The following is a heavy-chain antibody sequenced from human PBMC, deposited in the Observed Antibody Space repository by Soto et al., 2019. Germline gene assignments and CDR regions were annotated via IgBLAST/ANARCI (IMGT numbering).Heavy chain of an antibody. CDR2: SRDKPQGYST. J-gene: IGHJ4*02. V-gene: IGHV3-72*01. CDR3: TAVDTAMAPFDY. D-gene: IGHD5-18*01. CDR1: GFTLSDHY. Sequence: GGSLRLSCAGSGFTLSDHYIDWVRQAPGKGLEWVGRSRDKPQGYSTAYAASVKGRFTISRDDSKSIAYLQMNSLKTEDTAVYYCTAVDTAMAPFDYWGQGTLVTVSS.